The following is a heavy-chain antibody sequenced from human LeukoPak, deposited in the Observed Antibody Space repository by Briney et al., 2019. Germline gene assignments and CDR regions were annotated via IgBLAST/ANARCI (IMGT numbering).Heavy chain of an antibody. V-gene: IGHV3-74*01. D-gene: IGHD6-13*01. Sequence: PGGSLRLSCASSGFTFSSYWLHWVRQAPGKGLVWVSHISGDGSSTRYADSVKGRFTISRDNAKNTLYLQMNSLRAEDTAVYYCARVQSSWYYFDFWGQGTLVTVSS. CDR2: ISGDGSST. CDR3: ARVQSSWYYFDF. J-gene: IGHJ4*02. CDR1: GFTFSSYW.